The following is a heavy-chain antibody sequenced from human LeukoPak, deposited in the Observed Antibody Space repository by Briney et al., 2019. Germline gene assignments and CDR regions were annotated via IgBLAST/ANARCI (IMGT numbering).Heavy chain of an antibody. CDR1: GGSISSSSYY. CDR3: ARVARLAYYMDV. J-gene: IGHJ6*03. CDR2: IYTSGST. D-gene: IGHD6-25*01. V-gene: IGHV4-61*02. Sequence: SETLSLTCTVSGGSISSSSYYWSWIRQPAGKGLEWIGRIYTSGSTNYNPSLKSRVTMSVDTSKNQFSLKLSSVTAADTAVYYCARVARLAYYMDVWGKGTTVTVSS.